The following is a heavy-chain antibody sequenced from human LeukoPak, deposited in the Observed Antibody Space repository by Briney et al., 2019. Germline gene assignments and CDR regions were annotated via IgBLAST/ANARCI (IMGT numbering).Heavy chain of an antibody. D-gene: IGHD3-3*01. V-gene: IGHV1-18*01. CDR3: ARGLTIFGVVITEKDAFDI. CDR1: GYTLTSYG. Sequence: ASVKVSCKASGYTLTSYGISWVRQAPGQGLEWMGWISAYNGNTNYAQKLQGRVTMTTDTSTSTAYMELTSLRSDDTAVYYCARGLTIFGVVITEKDAFDIWGQGTMVTVSS. CDR2: ISAYNGNT. J-gene: IGHJ3*02.